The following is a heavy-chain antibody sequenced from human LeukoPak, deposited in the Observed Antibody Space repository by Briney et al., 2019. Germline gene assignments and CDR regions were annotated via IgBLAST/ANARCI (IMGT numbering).Heavy chain of an antibody. J-gene: IGHJ4*02. V-gene: IGHV3-33*01. CDR2: IWYDGSNK. D-gene: IGHD3-10*01. Sequence: PGGSLRLSCAASGFTFSSYGMHWVRQAPGKGLEWVAVIWYDGSNKYYADSVKGRFTISRDNSKNTLYLQMNSLRAEDTAVYYCAREPPSGSYFTSRFDYWGQGTLVTVSS. CDR1: GFTFSSYG. CDR3: AREPPSGSYFTSRFDY.